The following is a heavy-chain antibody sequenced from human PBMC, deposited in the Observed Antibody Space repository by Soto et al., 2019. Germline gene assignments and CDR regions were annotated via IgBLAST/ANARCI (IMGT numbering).Heavy chain of an antibody. CDR1: GFTFTDFA. V-gene: IGHV3-23*01. D-gene: IGHD7-27*01. CDR3: AKDAIPRNGVWDYCGL. Sequence: EVQLLESGGNLVQPGGSLRLSCAPSGFTFTDFAMSWVRQAPGKGLDWVSVIGGGGDATNYADSVKGRFTISRDNSKPSLYLQLNSLRAEDKAVYYCAKDAIPRNGVWDYCGLWGQGTLVTVCS. CDR2: IGGGGDAT. J-gene: IGHJ4*02.